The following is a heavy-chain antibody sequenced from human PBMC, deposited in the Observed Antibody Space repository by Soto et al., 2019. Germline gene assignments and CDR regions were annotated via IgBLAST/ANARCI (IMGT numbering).Heavy chain of an antibody. Sequence: QVQLVESGGGVVQPGRSLRLSCAASGFTFSSYGMHWVRQAPGKGLEWVAVIWYDGSNKYYADSVKGRFTISRDNSKNTLYLQTNSLRAEDTAVYYCARDLAAAGKDYYYYYMDVWGKGTTVTVSS. CDR2: IWYDGSNK. CDR1: GFTFSSYG. V-gene: IGHV3-33*01. D-gene: IGHD6-13*01. J-gene: IGHJ6*03. CDR3: ARDLAAAGKDYYYYYMDV.